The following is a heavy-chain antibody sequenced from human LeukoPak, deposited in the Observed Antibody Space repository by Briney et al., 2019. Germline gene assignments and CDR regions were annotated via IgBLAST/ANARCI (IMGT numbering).Heavy chain of an antibody. J-gene: IGHJ3*02. CDR1: GGSISSSTYY. CDR3: ARYLMITFGGVIVTDNAFDI. Sequence: SETLSLTCTVSGGSISSSTYYWGWIRQPPGKGLEWIGNIYYNGSTYYNPSLKSRVTISVDTSKNQSSLKLSSVTAADTAVYYCARYLMITFGGVIVTDNAFDIWGQGTMVTVSS. CDR2: IYYNGST. V-gene: IGHV4-39*01. D-gene: IGHD3-16*02.